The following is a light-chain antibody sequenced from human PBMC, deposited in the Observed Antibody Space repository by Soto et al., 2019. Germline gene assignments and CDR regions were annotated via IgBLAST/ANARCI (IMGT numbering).Light chain of an antibody. Sequence: EIVLTQSPGTLSLSPGESATLSCRDSQSVGRNYLAWFQHKPAQAPRLLIYDASYRATGVPDRFSGSGSGTDFTLSVTRLEPEDFAVYYCHQYAVSSLTFGGGTTVEIK. CDR2: DAS. V-gene: IGKV3-20*01. CDR1: QSVGRNY. CDR3: HQYAVSSLT. J-gene: IGKJ4*01.